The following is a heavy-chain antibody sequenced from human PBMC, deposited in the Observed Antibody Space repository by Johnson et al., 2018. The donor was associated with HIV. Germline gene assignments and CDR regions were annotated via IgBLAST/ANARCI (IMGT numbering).Heavy chain of an antibody. CDR2: ISSSGSTI. V-gene: IGHV3-11*04. D-gene: IGHD6-6*01. CDR3: ATLKGPRLHIAARRPDAVDI. Sequence: QMQLVESGGGLVKPGGSLRLSCAASGFTFSDYYMSWIRQAPGKGLEWVSYISSSGSTIYYADSVKGRFTISRDNAKNSLYLQMNSLRAEDTAVYYCATLKGPRLHIAARRPDAVDIWGQGTMVTVSS. CDR1: GFTFSDYY. J-gene: IGHJ3*02.